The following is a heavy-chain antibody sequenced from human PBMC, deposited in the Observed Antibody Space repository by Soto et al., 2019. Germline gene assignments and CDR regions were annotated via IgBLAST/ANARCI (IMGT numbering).Heavy chain of an antibody. J-gene: IGHJ6*02. CDR2: IYSDNNT. V-gene: IGHV3-53*02. Sequence: EVQLVETGGDLIQPGGSLRLSCAASGFTVSSGSMTWVRQAPGKGLEWISIIYSDNNTDYADSVKGRFPISRDTSKNILYLQMNSLRAEDTAEYYCARHYSAMGVWGQGTTVTVSS. CDR1: GFTVSSGS. CDR3: ARHYSAMGV.